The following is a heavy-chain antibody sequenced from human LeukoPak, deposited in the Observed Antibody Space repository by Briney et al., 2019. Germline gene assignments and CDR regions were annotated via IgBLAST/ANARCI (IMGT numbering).Heavy chain of an antibody. CDR2: ISSSGSTI. J-gene: IGHJ4*02. CDR3: ARDVMYSSGWYGGFDY. D-gene: IGHD6-19*01. CDR1: GFTFSSYE. Sequence: GGSLRLSCAASGFTFSSYEMNWVRQAPGKGLAWVSYISSSGSTIYYADSVEGRFTISRDNAKNSLYLHMNSLRAEDTAVYYCARDVMYSSGWYGGFDYWGQGTLVTVSS. V-gene: IGHV3-48*03.